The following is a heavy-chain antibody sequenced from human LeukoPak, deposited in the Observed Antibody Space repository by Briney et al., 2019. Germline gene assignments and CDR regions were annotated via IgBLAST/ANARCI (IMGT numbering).Heavy chain of an antibody. J-gene: IGHJ4*02. CDR3: ARGGDSSSWSVDH. CDR2: IYTSGSA. CDR1: GDSISVYY. Sequence: PLETLSLTCTVSGDSISVYYWTWIRQPAGKGLEWIGRIYTSGSANYNPSLKSRVTMSVDTSKNQFSLRLSSVTAADTAVYYCARGGDSSSWSVDHRGQGTLVTVSS. D-gene: IGHD6-13*01. V-gene: IGHV4-4*07.